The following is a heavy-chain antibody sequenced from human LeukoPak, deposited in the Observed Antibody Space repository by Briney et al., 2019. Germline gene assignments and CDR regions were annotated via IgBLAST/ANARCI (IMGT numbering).Heavy chain of an antibody. CDR1: GFTFSSYE. CDR3: ARGRYVDTVFFDY. D-gene: IGHD5-18*01. V-gene: IGHV3-48*03. CDR2: ISSSGSTI. Sequence: GGSLRLSCAASGFTFSSYEMNWIRQAPGKGLEWVSYISSSGSTIYYADSVKGRFTISRDNAKNSLYLQMNSLRAEDTAVYYCARGRYVDTVFFDYWGQGTLVTVSS. J-gene: IGHJ4*02.